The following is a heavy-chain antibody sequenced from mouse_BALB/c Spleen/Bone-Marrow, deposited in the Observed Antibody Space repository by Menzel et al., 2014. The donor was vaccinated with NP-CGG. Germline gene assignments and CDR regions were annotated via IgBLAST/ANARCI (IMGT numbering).Heavy chain of an antibody. CDR3: ATYYRYDRRFAY. D-gene: IGHD2-14*01. J-gene: IGHJ3*01. CDR1: GFNIKDTY. CDR2: IDPANGNT. Sequence: VQLQQSGAELAKPGASVKLPCTASGFNIKDTYMHWVKQRPEQGLEWIGRIDPANGNTKYDPKFQGKATITADTSSNTAYLQLSSLTSEDTAVYYCATYYRYDRRFAYWGQGTLDTVSA. V-gene: IGHV14-3*02.